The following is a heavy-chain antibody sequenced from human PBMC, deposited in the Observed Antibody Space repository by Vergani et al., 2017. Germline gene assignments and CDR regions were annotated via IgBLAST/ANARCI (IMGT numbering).Heavy chain of an antibody. V-gene: IGHV3-23*01. Sequence: DVQLLQSGGDLVQPGGSLKLSCVASGFPLSTHAMSWVRQTPGKGLEWVSTIKNDGGKSHYAEFVKGRFAISRDNSRNTLYLQMNSLRVEDTAVYYCGRGSDNYNWGQGALVTV. D-gene: IGHD1-1*01. CDR3: GRGSDNYN. CDR2: IKNDGGKS. CDR1: GFPLSTHA. J-gene: IGHJ4*02.